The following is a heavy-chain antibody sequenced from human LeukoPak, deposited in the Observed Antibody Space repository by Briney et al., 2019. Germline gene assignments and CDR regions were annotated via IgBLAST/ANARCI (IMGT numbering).Heavy chain of an antibody. CDR2: IKSSSVGGAT. CDR3: TSDKFSGGWYGGFDS. J-gene: IGHJ4*02. V-gene: IGHV3-15*01. CDR1: GFTFSTYA. D-gene: IGHD6-19*01. Sequence: KSGGSLRLSCAASGFTFSTYAMSWVRQAPGKGLEWVGRIKSSSVGGATDFAAPVKGRFTMSRDDSKNTLYLQMNSLRSEDTAVYYCTSDKFSGGWYGGFDSWGQGTLVTVSS.